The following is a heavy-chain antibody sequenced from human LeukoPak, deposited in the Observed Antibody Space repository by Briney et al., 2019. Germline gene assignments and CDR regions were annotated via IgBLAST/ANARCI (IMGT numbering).Heavy chain of an antibody. V-gene: IGHV4-34*01. J-gene: IGHJ4*02. CDR2: INHSGST. CDR1: GGSFSGHY. CDR3: ASGQYYDLWSGYYVD. Sequence: SETLSLACAVYGGSFSGHYWSWIRQPPGKGLEWIGEINHSGSTNYNPSLESRVTISVDTSKNHFSLKLSSVTAADTAVYYCASGQYYDLWSGYYVDWGQGTLVTVSA. D-gene: IGHD3-3*01.